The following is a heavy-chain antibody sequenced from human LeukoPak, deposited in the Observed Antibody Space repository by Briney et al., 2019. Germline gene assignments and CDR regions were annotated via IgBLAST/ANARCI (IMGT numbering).Heavy chain of an antibody. J-gene: IGHJ6*03. CDR2: IYYSGST. Sequence: SETLSLTCTVSGGSISDSSYYWGWIRQPPGKGLEWIGSIYYSGSTYYNPSLKSRVTISVDTSKNQFSLKLSSVTAADTAVYYCARGGVIDRYYYYYYMDVWGKGTTFTVSS. D-gene: IGHD3-3*01. CDR1: GGSISDSSYY. CDR3: ARGGVIDRYYYYYYMDV. V-gene: IGHV4-39*07.